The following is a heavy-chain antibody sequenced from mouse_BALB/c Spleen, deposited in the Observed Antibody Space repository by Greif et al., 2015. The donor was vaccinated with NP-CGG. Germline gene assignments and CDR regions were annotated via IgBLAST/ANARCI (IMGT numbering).Heavy chain of an antibody. CDR1: GFTFSSYA. Sequence: EVKLVESGGGLVKPGGSLKLSCAASGFTFSSYAMSWVRQTPEKRLEWVATISSGGSYTYYPDSVKGRFTISRDNAKNTLYLQMSSLRSEDTAMYYCARESSSSAWFAYWGQGTLVTVSA. CDR2: ISSGGSYT. D-gene: IGHD1-1*01. J-gene: IGHJ3*01. V-gene: IGHV5-9-1*01. CDR3: ARESSSSAWFAY.